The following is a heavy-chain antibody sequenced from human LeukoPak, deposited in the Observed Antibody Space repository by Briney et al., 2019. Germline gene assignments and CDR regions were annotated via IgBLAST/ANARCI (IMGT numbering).Heavy chain of an antibody. J-gene: IGHJ4*02. CDR3: AKDAQRGFDHSNSLEY. CDR2: IWSDGTNQ. D-gene: IGHD4-11*01. Sequence: GRSLRLSCAASGLTFSHYGFHWVRQAPGKGLEWVAVIWSDGTNQFYADSVKGRFTISRDYSQKTVYLEMHSLRTEDTAMYYCAKDAQRGFDHSNSLEYWGPGTLVTVSS. CDR1: GLTFSHYG. V-gene: IGHV3-33*06.